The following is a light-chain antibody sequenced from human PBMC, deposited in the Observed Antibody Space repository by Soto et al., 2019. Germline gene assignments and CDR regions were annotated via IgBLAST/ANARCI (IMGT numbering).Light chain of an antibody. CDR3: QQLNGYF. CDR1: QGISSY. J-gene: IGKJ3*01. CDR2: AAS. V-gene: IGKV1-9*01. Sequence: DIQLTQSPSFLSASVGDRVTITCRVSQGISSYLAWYQQYPGKAPKLLIYAASTLQSGVPSRFSGSGSGTEFTLTISSLQPEDFATYSCQQLNGYFFGPGTKVDSK.